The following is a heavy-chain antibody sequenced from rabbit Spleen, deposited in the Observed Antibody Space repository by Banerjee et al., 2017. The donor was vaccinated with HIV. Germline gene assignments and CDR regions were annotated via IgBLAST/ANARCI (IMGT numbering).Heavy chain of an antibody. Sequence: QSLEESGGDLVKPGASLTLTCTASGFTISSSYYMCWVRQAPGKGLECIACIYGGSSGSTYYASWAKGRFTISKTSSTTVTLQMTSLTAADTATYFCARGSAAMTMVITGFYFGLWGPGTLVTVS. V-gene: IGHV1S40*01. J-gene: IGHJ4*01. D-gene: IGHD2-1*01. CDR1: GFTISSSYY. CDR3: ARGSAAMTMVITGFYFGL. CDR2: IYGGSSGST.